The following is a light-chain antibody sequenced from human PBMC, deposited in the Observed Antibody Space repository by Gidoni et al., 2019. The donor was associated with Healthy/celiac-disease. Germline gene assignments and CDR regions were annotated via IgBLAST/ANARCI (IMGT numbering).Light chain of an antibody. CDR3: QQSYSTPYP. V-gene: IGKV1-39*01. J-gene: IGKJ2*01. CDR1: QSISSY. Sequence: DIKMTQSPSSLSASVGDRVTITCRAIQSISSYLNWYQQKPGKAPKLLIYAASSLQSGVPSRFSGSGSGTDFTLTISSLQPEYFATYYCQQSYSTPYPFGQWTKLEIK. CDR2: AAS.